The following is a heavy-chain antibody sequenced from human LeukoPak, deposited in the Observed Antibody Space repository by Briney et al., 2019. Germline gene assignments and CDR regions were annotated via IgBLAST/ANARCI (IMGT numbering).Heavy chain of an antibody. V-gene: IGHV4-59*01. CDR2: IYYSGGP. CDR3: ARRSYSASYYLDY. J-gene: IGHJ4*02. CDR1: GGSISSYY. D-gene: IGHD1-26*01. Sequence: SESLSLTCTVSGGSISSYYWSWIRQPPGKGLEWIGYIYYSGGPKYNPSLKSRVTISVDTSKNQFSLKLSSVTAADTAVYYCARRSYSASYYLDYWAQGTLVTVSS.